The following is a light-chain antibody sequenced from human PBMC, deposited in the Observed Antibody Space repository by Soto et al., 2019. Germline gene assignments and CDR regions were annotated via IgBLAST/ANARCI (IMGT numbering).Light chain of an antibody. CDR3: QQYNNWLTWT. CDR1: QSVSSN. Sequence: EIVVTQSPSRLAVCPLERSSLSCRASQSVSSNLAWYQQKPGQAPRLLIYGASTRATGIPARFSGSGSGTEFTLTISSLQSVDFAVYYCQQYNNWLTWTFGQGTKVDIK. V-gene: IGKV3-15*01. CDR2: GAS. J-gene: IGKJ1*01.